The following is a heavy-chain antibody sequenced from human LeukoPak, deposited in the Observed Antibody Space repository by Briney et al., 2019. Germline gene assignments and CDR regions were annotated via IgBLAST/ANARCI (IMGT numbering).Heavy chain of an antibody. Sequence: GGSLRLSCAASGFTFSSYAMSWVRHAPGQGLECVSAISGSGGSTYYADSVKGRFTISRDNSKNTLYLQMNSLRAEDTAVYYCAKPPSIAVARPWGQGTLVTVSS. CDR2: ISGSGGST. V-gene: IGHV3-23*01. J-gene: IGHJ5*02. CDR1: GFTFSSYA. D-gene: IGHD6-6*01. CDR3: AKPPSIAVARP.